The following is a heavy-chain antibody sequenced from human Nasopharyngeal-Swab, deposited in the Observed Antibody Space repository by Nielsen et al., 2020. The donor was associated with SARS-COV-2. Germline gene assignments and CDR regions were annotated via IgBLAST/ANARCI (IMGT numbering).Heavy chain of an antibody. CDR3: THFRGWGWFDP. CDR1: GFDLTKVW. V-gene: IGHV3-15*05. CDR2: IKSNVDGGTT. D-gene: IGHD3-10*01. J-gene: IGHJ5*02. Sequence: GGSLRLSCVGSGFDLTKVWMSWIRQAPGKGPEWIARIKSNVDGGTTDYAAPVKGRITLSRDDSQNALILQMNSLKSEDTGVYYCTHFRGWGWFDPRGQGTLVTVSS.